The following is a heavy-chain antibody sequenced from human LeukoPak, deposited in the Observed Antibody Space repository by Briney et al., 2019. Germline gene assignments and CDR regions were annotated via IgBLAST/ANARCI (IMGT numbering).Heavy chain of an antibody. D-gene: IGHD3-3*01. V-gene: IGHV4-38-2*01. J-gene: IGHJ3*02. CDR3: ARWDSGEWFHDAFDI. CDR1: GYSISSGYY. Sequence: PSETLSLSCAVSGYSISSGYYWGWIRQPPGKGLEWIGSICHSGSTYYNPSLKSRITISVDTSTNQFSLKLSSVTAADTAVYYCARWDSGEWFHDAFDIWGQGTMVTVSS. CDR2: ICHSGST.